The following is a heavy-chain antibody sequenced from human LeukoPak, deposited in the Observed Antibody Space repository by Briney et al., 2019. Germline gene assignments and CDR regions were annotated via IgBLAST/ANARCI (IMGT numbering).Heavy chain of an antibody. V-gene: IGHV1-69*04. D-gene: IGHD2-21*02. J-gene: IGHJ6*02. Sequence: GASVKVSCKASGYTFTSYGISWVRQAPGQGLEWMGRIIPILGIANYAQKFQGRVTITADKSTSTAYMELSSLRSEDTAVYYCARVPPSYCGGDCYHPPYYYGMDVWGQGTTVTVSS. CDR1: GYTFTSYG. CDR3: ARVPPSYCGGDCYHPPYYYGMDV. CDR2: IIPILGIA.